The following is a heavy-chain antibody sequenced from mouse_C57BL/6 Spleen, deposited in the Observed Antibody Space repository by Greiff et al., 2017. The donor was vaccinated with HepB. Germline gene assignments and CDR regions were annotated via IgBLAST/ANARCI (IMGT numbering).Heavy chain of an antibody. CDR1: GFNIKDDY. CDR2: IDPENGDT. J-gene: IGHJ3*01. V-gene: IGHV14-4*01. CDR3: TTRWYSNQFAY. D-gene: IGHD2-5*01. Sequence: VQLQQSGAELVRPGASVKLSCTASGFNIKDDYMHWVKQRPEQGLEWIGWIDPENGDTEYASKFQGMATITADTSSNTVYLQLSSQTSDDTAFYYCTTRWYSNQFAYWGQGTLVTVSA.